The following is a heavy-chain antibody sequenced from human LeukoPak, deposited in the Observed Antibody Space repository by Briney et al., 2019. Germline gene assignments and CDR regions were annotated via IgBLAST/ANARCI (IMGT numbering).Heavy chain of an antibody. CDR1: GYSFTSYW. J-gene: IGHJ4*02. CDR3: ARHPHDSSGYYDY. D-gene: IGHD3-22*01. Sequence: GESLKISCKGSGYSFTSYWIGWVRQMPGKGLEWMGIIYPGDSDTRYSPSFQGQATISADKSISTAYLQWSSLKASDTAMYYCARHPHDSSGYYDYWGQGTLVTVSS. CDR2: IYPGDSDT. V-gene: IGHV5-51*01.